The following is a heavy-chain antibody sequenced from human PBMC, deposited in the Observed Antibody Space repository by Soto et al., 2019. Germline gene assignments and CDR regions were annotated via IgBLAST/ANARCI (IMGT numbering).Heavy chain of an antibody. CDR2: IYYSGST. CDR3: AANHDFWSGYSDY. J-gene: IGHJ4*02. CDR1: GGSISSGGYY. D-gene: IGHD3-3*01. Sequence: SETLSLTCTVSGGSISSGGYYRRWIRQHPGKGLEWIGYIYYSGSTYYNPSLKSRVTISVDTSKNQFSLKLSSVTAADTAVYYCAANHDFWSGYSDYWGQGTLVTVS. V-gene: IGHV4-31*03.